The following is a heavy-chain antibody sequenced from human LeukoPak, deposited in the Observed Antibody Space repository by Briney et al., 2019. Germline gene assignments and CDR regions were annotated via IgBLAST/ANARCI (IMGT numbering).Heavy chain of an antibody. J-gene: IGHJ4*02. V-gene: IGHV5-51*01. Sequence: GESLKISCKGSGYSFTSYWIGWVRQMPGKGLEWMGIIYPGDSDTRYSPSFQGQVTISADKSISAAYLQWSSLKASDTAMYYCARQSIQLWQTVDYWGQGALVTVSS. CDR3: ARQSIQLWQTVDY. CDR2: IYPGDSDT. D-gene: IGHD5-18*01. CDR1: GYSFTSYW.